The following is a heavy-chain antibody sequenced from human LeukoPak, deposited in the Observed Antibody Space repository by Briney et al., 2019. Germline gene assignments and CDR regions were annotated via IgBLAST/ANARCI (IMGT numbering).Heavy chain of an antibody. V-gene: IGHV3-23*01. CDR1: GFTFSGYA. CDR2: ISGSGGST. D-gene: IGHD4-23*01. J-gene: IGHJ2*01. Sequence: GGSLRLSCAASGFTFSGYAMSWVRQAPGKGLEWVSAISGSGGSTYYADSVKGRFTISRDNSKNTLYLQMNSLRAEDTAVYYCAKSPVMTTVVTPWYFDLWGRGTLVTVSS. CDR3: AKSPVMTTVVTPWYFDL.